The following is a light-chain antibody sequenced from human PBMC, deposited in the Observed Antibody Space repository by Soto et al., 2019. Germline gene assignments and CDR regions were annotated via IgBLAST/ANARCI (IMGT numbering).Light chain of an antibody. CDR3: QQFGSSPRT. CDR2: DAS. Sequence: ELVLTQSPATLSLSPGESATLXXRASRSVSSYLAWYQQKPGQAPRLXIYDASTRATGIPDRFSGSGAGTDFTLTISGLEPEDFAVYYCQQFGSSPRTFGQGTKVDIK. CDR1: RSVSSY. V-gene: IGKV3-20*01. J-gene: IGKJ1*01.